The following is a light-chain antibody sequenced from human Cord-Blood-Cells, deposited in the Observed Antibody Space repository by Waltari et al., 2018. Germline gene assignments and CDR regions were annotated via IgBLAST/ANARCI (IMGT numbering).Light chain of an antibody. J-gene: IGLJ3*02. V-gene: IGLV2-14*01. CDR2: DVS. CDR1: SSDVGGYNY. CDR3: SSYTSSSTWV. Sequence: QSALTQPASVSGSPGQSITISCTGTSSDVGGYNYVSWYQQHPGKAPKLMCYDVSNRPSGVSILFSGSKSGNTASLTISGLQAEDEADYYCSSYTSSSTWVFGGGTKLTVL.